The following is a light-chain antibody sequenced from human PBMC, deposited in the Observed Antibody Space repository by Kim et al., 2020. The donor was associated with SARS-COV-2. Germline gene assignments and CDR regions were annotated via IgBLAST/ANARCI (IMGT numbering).Light chain of an antibody. Sequence: SRGEGATPCGGDRQRGRRGYLYWHQQRPGQALRLLSYGASPRATGVPARCSGSGTGTDLTLTISSLQPEDFADYYCQQDYNVPYTFGQGTKLEI. CDR2: GAS. CDR1: QRGRRGY. V-gene: IGKV3D-7*01. CDR3: QQDYNVPYT. J-gene: IGKJ2*01.